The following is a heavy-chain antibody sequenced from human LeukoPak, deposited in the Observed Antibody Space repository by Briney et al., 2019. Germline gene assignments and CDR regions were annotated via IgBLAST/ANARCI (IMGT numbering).Heavy chain of an antibody. CDR1: GFTFSSYA. CDR3: AKGIGSGSYYLFDY. Sequence: GRSLRLSCAASGFTFSSYAMHWVRQAPGKGLEWVAVISYDGSNKYYADSVKGRFTISRDNSKNTLYLQMNSLRAEDTAVYYCAKGIGSGSYYLFDYWGQGTLVTVSS. V-gene: IGHV3-30-3*01. J-gene: IGHJ4*02. CDR2: ISYDGSNK. D-gene: IGHD3-10*01.